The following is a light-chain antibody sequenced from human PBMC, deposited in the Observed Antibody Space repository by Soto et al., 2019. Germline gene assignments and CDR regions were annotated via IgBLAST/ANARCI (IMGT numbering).Light chain of an antibody. CDR2: SAS. CDR3: QQYGSSST. V-gene: IGKV3-20*01. CDR1: NGASNE. Sequence: ELPQSQCSRSLSPGPRATLSCRARNGASNELAWYQQKPGQSPRLLIYSASRRATGIPDRFTGSASGTDFTLTINRVEPEDFAVYYCQQYGSSSTFGQGTRLEIK. J-gene: IGKJ5*01.